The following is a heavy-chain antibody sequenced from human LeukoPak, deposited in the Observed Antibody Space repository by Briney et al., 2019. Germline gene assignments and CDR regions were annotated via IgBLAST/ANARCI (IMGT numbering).Heavy chain of an antibody. D-gene: IGHD5-18*01. J-gene: IGHJ4*02. CDR2: ISSSGSTI. V-gene: IGHV3-48*03. Sequence: GGSLRLSCAASGFTFSSDEMNWVRQAPGKGLEWVSYISSSGSTIYYADSVKGRFTISRDNAENSLYLQMNSLRAEDTAVYYCGRYSYGYGSRLGYWGQGTLVTVSS. CDR3: GRYSYGYGSRLGY. CDR1: GFTFSSDE.